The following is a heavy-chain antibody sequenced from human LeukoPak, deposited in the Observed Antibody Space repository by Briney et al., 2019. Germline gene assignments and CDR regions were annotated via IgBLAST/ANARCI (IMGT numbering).Heavy chain of an antibody. CDR1: GFTLEDFG. CDR2: INRNGDIS. Sequence: GGSLRLSCEASGFTLEDFGMSWVRQVPGKGLEWVAGINRNGDISGHADSVKGRFTISRDNSKNSLYLQMNSLRAEDTALYYCARSRHSYDSSGFPHYWGQGTLVTVSS. V-gene: IGHV3-20*04. J-gene: IGHJ4*02. D-gene: IGHD3-22*01. CDR3: ARSRHSYDSSGFPHY.